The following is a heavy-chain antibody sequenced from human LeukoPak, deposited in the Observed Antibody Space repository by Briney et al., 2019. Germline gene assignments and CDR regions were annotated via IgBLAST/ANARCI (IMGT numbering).Heavy chain of an antibody. CDR3: ARRNNWLDR. CDR2: ISGSGGST. CDR1: GFTFSSYA. V-gene: IGHV3-23*01. Sequence: GGSLRLSCAASGFTFSSYAMSWVRQAPGKGLEWVSAISGSGGSTYYADSVKGRFTISRDNAKNSLYLQMNSLRAEDTAVYYCARRNNWLDRWGQGTLVTVSS. J-gene: IGHJ5*02.